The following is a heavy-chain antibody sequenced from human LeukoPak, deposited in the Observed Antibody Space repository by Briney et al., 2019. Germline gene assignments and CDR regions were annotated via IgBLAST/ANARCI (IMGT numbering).Heavy chain of an antibody. CDR1: GFTFSSYS. Sequence: PGGSLRLSCAPSGFTFSSYSMNWVRQAPGKGREWVSSISSSSSYIYYADSVKGRFTISRDNAKNSLSLQMNSLRAEDTAVYYCARSPAGANYYLDVWGKGTTVTISS. CDR2: ISSSSSYI. CDR3: ARSPAGANYYLDV. V-gene: IGHV3-21*01. D-gene: IGHD1-14*01. J-gene: IGHJ6*03.